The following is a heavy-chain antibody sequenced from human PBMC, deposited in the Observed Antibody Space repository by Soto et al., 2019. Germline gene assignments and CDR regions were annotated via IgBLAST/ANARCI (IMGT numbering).Heavy chain of an antibody. CDR3: ERIPFSEQQLDDGY. CDR1: GFSLSNARMG. V-gene: IGHV2-26*01. Sequence: QVTLKESGPVLVKPTETLTLTCTVSGFSLSNARMGVSWIRQPPGKALEWLAHIFSNDEKSYSTSLKSRLTSSKDTSKSQVVLTMTNMDPVDTATYYCERIPFSEQQLDDGYWGQGTLVTVSS. J-gene: IGHJ4*02. CDR2: IFSNDEK. D-gene: IGHD6-13*01.